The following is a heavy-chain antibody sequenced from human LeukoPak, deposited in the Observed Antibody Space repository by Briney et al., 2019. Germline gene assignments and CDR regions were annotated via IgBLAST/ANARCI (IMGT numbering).Heavy chain of an antibody. CDR2: ISAYNGNT. D-gene: IGHD2-15*01. Sequence: ASVKVSCKASGYTFTSYGISWVRQAPGQGLEWMGWISAYNGNTNYAQKLQGRVTMTTDTSKSTAYMELRSLRSDDTAVYYCARAPSGGSYRWVRNSNWFDPWGQGTLVTVSS. V-gene: IGHV1-18*01. J-gene: IGHJ5*02. CDR3: ARAPSGGSYRWVRNSNWFDP. CDR1: GYTFTSYG.